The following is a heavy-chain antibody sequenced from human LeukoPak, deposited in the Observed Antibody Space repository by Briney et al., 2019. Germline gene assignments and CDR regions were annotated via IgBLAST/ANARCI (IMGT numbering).Heavy chain of an antibody. J-gene: IGHJ6*03. V-gene: IGHV3-48*01. CDR1: GFSFSSYS. CDR2: ISSGSTTI. CDR3: MDV. Sequence: GGSLRLSCAASGFSFSSYSLNWVRQAPGKGLEWVSYISSGSTTIDYADSVKGRFTISRDNAKSSVYLQMNSLRAEDTAVHYYMDVWGKGTTVIVSS.